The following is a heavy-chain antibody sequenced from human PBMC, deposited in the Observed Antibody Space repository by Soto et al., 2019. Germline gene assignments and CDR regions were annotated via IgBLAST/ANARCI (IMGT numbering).Heavy chain of an antibody. CDR3: ARGGDGYNFGAVY. CDR1: GFSLSDYY. Sequence: PGGSLRLSCAASGFSLSDYYMTWIRQAPGKGLEWVSYISSNSNYTAYADSVRDRFTISRDNARNSLYLQMNTLRGEYTAVYYCARGGDGYNFGAVYWGQGTPVTVSS. CDR2: ISSNSNYT. J-gene: IGHJ4*02. V-gene: IGHV3-11*05. D-gene: IGHD2-21*01.